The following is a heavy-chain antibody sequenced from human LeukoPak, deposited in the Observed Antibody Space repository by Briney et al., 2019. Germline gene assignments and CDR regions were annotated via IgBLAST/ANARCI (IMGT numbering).Heavy chain of an antibody. CDR2: IYYSGST. J-gene: IGHJ4*02. CDR1: GGSISGGGYY. D-gene: IGHD3-3*01. Sequence: EASQTLSLTCTVSGGSISGGGYYWSWIRQHPGKGLEWIGYIYYSGSTYYNPSLKSRVTISVDTSKNQFSLKLSSVTAADTAVYYCARGFRFWSGVQGYFDYWGQGTLVTVSS. CDR3: ARGFRFWSGVQGYFDY. V-gene: IGHV4-31*03.